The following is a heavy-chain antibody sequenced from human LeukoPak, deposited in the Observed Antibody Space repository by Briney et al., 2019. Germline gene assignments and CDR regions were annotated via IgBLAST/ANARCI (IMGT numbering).Heavy chain of an antibody. Sequence: PSETLSLTCTVSGGSISSYYWSWIRQPAGKGLEWIGRIYTSGSTNYNPSLKSRVTMSVDTSKNQFSLKLSSVTAADTAVYYCARGSVAGDDDAFDIWGQGTMVTVSS. V-gene: IGHV4-4*07. D-gene: IGHD6-19*01. CDR1: GGSISSYY. J-gene: IGHJ3*02. CDR2: IYTSGST. CDR3: ARGSVAGDDDAFDI.